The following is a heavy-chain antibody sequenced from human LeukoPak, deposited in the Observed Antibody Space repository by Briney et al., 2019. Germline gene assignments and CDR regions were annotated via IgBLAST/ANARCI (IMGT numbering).Heavy chain of an antibody. CDR3: ARETTSGWFDP. D-gene: IGHD1/OR15-1a*01. V-gene: IGHV3-53*01. CDR1: GFTFSSYS. Sequence: GGSLRLSCAASGFTFSSYSMNWVRQAPGKGLEWVSVMYTGGTTYYADSVKGRFTISRDNSKNTLYLQMNSLRAEDTAVYYCARETTSGWFDPWAREPWSPSP. J-gene: IGHJ5*02. CDR2: MYTGGTT.